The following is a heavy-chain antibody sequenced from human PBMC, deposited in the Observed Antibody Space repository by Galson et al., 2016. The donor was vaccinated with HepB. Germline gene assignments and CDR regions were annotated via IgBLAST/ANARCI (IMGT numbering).Heavy chain of an antibody. CDR3: AQARVGFYCSRTTCYFPIDP. V-gene: IGHV3-23*01. D-gene: IGHD2-2*01. CDR2: ISSGGST. Sequence: SLRLSCAASGFTFSSYAMTWVRQAPGKGLEWVSVISSGGSTYYADPVKGRFTISRDNSKNMLYLQMDSLRAEDTAVYSCAQARVGFYCSRTTCYFPIDPWGQGTLVTVSS. J-gene: IGHJ5*02. CDR1: GFTFSSYA.